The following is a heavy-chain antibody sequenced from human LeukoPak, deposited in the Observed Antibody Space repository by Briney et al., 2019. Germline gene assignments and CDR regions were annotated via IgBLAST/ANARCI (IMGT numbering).Heavy chain of an antibody. J-gene: IGHJ6*02. D-gene: IGHD6-13*01. CDR2: ISSNGGST. V-gene: IGHV3-64*01. CDR3: ARVGYTSYYYHGMDV. CDR1: GFTFSSYA. Sequence: GGSLRLSCAASGFTFSSYAMHWVRQAPGKGLEYVSAISSNGGSTYYANSVKGRFTISRDNSKNTLYLQMGSLRAEDMAVYYCARVGYTSYYYHGMDVWGQGTTVTVSS.